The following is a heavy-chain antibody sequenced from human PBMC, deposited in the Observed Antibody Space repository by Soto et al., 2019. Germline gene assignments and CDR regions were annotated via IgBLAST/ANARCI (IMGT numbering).Heavy chain of an antibody. Sequence: SETLSLTCTVSGGSISTGDYFWGWIRQPPGKGLEWIAFISYSGTTYYSPSLKSRATISVDTSKNQFSLRLSSVTAADTSVYYCARRLGSGNPYFDFWGQGTLVTVSS. J-gene: IGHJ4*02. CDR2: ISYSGTT. D-gene: IGHD2-15*01. V-gene: IGHV4-39*01. CDR1: GGSISTGDYF. CDR3: ARRLGSGNPYFDF.